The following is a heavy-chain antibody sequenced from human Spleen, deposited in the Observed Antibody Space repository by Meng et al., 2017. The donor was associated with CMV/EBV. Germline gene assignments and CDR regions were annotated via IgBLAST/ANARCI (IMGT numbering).Heavy chain of an antibody. V-gene: IGHV4-39*07. J-gene: IGHJ6*02. CDR1: GGSNSSSRYY. Sequence: GSLRLSCTVSGGSNSSSRYYWGWVRQPPGKGLEWIGNIYYHGRTSYNPSLKSRVTISVDTSKNQFSRKLSSVTAADTAVYYCARSRVFGGYCSSTSCYTGHYYGMDVWGQGTTVTVSS. CDR2: IYYHGRT. CDR3: ARSRVFGGYCSSTSCYTGHYYGMDV. D-gene: IGHD2-2*02.